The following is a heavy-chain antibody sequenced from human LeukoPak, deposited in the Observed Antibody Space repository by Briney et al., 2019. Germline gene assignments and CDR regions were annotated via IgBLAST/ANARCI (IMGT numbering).Heavy chain of an antibody. CDR1: GFTFSSYW. Sequence: GGSLRLSCAASGFTFSSYWMSWVRQAPGKGLEWVANIKQDGSEKYYVDSVKGRSTISRDNAKNSLYLQMNSLRAEDTAVYYCARDVGYYDILTGYSDYWGQGTLVTVSS. J-gene: IGHJ4*02. V-gene: IGHV3-7*01. D-gene: IGHD3-9*01. CDR3: ARDVGYYDILTGYSDY. CDR2: IKQDGSEK.